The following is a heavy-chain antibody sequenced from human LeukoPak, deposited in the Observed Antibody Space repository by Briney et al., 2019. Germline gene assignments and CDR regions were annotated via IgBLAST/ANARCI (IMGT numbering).Heavy chain of an antibody. CDR2: INTNTGNP. D-gene: IGHD3-10*01. CDR3: ARSDLYYYGSGSYFPLDYYYGMDV. CDR1: GYTFTSYA. Sequence: GASVKVSCKASGYTFTSYAMNWVRQAPGQGLEWMGWINTNTGNPTYAQGFTGRFVFSLDTSVSTAYLQISSLKAEDTAVYYCARSDLYYYGSGSYFPLDYYYGMDVWGQGTTVTVSS. J-gene: IGHJ6*02. V-gene: IGHV7-4-1*02.